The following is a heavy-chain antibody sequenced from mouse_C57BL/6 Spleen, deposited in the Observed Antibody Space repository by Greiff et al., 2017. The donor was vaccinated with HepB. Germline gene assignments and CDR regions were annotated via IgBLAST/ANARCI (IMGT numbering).Heavy chain of an antibody. V-gene: IGHV1-69*01. CDR1: GYTFTSYW. CDR2: IDPSDSYT. Sequence: VQLQQSGAELVMPGASVKLSCKASGYTFTSYWMHWVKQRPGQGLEWIGEIDPSDSYTNYNQKFKGKSTLTVDKSSSTAYMQLSSLTSEDSAVYYCARGYGNYPSFAYWGQGTLVTVSA. CDR3: ARGYGNYPSFAY. J-gene: IGHJ3*01. D-gene: IGHD2-1*01.